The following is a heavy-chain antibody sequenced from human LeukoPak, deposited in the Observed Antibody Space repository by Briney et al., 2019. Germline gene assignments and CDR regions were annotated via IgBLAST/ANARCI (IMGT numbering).Heavy chain of an antibody. CDR1: GFSLTTSPMC. CDR3: ARGGYKSHFDY. V-gene: IGHV2-70*11. Sequence: ESGPTLVNPTQTLTLTCTFSGFSLTTSPMCVSWIRQPPGKAPEWHARIDWNDDKYYSTSLKTRLTISKDTSKNQVVLTMTNMDPVDTATYYCARGGYKSHFDYWGQGTLVTVSS. J-gene: IGHJ4*02. CDR2: IDWNDDK. D-gene: IGHD5-18*01.